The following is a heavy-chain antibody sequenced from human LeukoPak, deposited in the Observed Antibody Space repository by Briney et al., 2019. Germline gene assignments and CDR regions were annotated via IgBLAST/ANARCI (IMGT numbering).Heavy chain of an antibody. CDR1: GFTFSSYG. J-gene: IGHJ4*02. CDR2: ISYDGSNK. Sequence: GRSLRLSCAASGFTFSSYGMHWVRQAPGKGLEWVALISYDGSNKYYADSVKGRFTISRDNSKNTLYLQMNSLRAEDTAVYYCAKSPGWPFDYWGQGTLVTVSS. V-gene: IGHV3-30*18. D-gene: IGHD6-19*01. CDR3: AKSPGWPFDY.